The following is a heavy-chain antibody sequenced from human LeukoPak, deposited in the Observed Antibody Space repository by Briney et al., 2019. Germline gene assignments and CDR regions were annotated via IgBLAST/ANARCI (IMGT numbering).Heavy chain of an antibody. CDR2: VDHTGST. CDR1: DDSITMYY. Sequence: PSETLSLTCSVSDDSITMYYWTWIRQPPGKGLEGIGYVDHTGSTNFNPSLNGRVSISRDTSKNLFSLRLRSVTAADTAAYFCARGRVSSSTWYSTYYYYFYMDVWGKGTTVTVSS. V-gene: IGHV4-59*01. CDR3: ARGRVSSSTWYSTYYYYFYMDV. D-gene: IGHD4-11*01. J-gene: IGHJ6*03.